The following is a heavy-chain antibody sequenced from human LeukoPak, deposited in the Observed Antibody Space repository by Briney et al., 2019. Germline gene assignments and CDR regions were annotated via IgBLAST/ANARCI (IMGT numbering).Heavy chain of an antibody. D-gene: IGHD6-13*01. Sequence: ASVKVSCKGSGYNFDRYGVNWVRQAPGQGLEWVGWISAYNGNTNYAQKLQGRVTMTTDTSTSTAYMELRSLRSDDTAVYYCARVGEYSSSSLGWFDPWGQGTLVTVSS. J-gene: IGHJ5*02. CDR1: GYNFDRYG. CDR2: ISAYNGNT. CDR3: ARVGEYSSSSLGWFDP. V-gene: IGHV1-18*04.